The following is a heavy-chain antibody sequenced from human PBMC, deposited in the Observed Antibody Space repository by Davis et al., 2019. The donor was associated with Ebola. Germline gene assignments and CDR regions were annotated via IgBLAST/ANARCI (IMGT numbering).Heavy chain of an antibody. CDR3: AIEYSSSSVGYFFDY. CDR1: GYTFTGYY. V-gene: IGHV1-2*06. Sequence: ASVKVSCKASGYTFTGYYMHWVRQAPGQGLEWMGRINPKNGDTNYAQKFQGRVTMTRDTSISTAYMELTRLTSDDTAVYYCAIEYSSSSVGYFFDYWGQGTLVTVSP. CDR2: INPKNGDT. J-gene: IGHJ4*02. D-gene: IGHD6-6*01.